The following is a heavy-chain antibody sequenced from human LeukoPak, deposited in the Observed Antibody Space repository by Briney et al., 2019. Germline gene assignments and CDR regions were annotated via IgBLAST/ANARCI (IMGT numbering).Heavy chain of an antibody. CDR2: ISAQHGQT. J-gene: IGHJ3*02. D-gene: IGHD3-22*01. CDR1: GYSENFYG. Sequence: ASVKVSCKTSGYSENFYGITWVRQVAGQGLEWMGWISAQHGQTEYAPNSQDRVTMTTDTYTNTAYMELRSLRSDDTAVYYCARGGSHYDSSGYSPYDAFDIWGQGTMVTVSS. V-gene: IGHV1-18*01. CDR3: ARGGSHYDSSGYSPYDAFDI.